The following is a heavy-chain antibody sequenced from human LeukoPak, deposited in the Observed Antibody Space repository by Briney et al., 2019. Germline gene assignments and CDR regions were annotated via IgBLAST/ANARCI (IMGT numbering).Heavy chain of an antibody. D-gene: IGHD3-10*01. V-gene: IGHV4-61*01. CDR2: ISYSGST. CDR1: GGSVSSGSDY. J-gene: IGHJ4*02. Sequence: SETLSLTCTVSGGSVSSGSDYWSSIRQPAGKGLEWIGHISYSGSTNYNPSLKRRVTISLDTSKNQLSLKLSSVTTADTAVYYCARGQAALWFGELWGQGTLVTVSS. CDR3: ARGQAALWFGEL.